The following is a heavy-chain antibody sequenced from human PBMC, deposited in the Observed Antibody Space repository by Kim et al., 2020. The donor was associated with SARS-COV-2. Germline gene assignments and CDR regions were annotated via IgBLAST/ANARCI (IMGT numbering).Heavy chain of an antibody. CDR1: GGSFSGYY. D-gene: IGHD3-22*01. V-gene: IGHV4-34*01. J-gene: IGHJ6*03. CDR2: INHSGST. Sequence: SETLSLTCAVYGGSFSGYYWSWIRQPPGKGLEWIGEINHSGSTNYNPSLKSRVTISVDTSKNQFSLKLSSVTAADTAVYYCARGLKGIAMIVVVRPYYYYYMDVWGKGTTATVSS. CDR3: ARGLKGIAMIVVVRPYYYYYMDV.